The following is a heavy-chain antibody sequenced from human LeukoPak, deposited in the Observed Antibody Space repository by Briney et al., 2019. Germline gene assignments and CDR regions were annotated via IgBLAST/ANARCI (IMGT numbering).Heavy chain of an antibody. J-gene: IGHJ4*02. CDR1: GFISSNYG. Sequence: GGSLRVSCAVSGFISSNYGMHWVRQAPGRGLERVAIIWYDGSNKYYTDSVKGRFTISRDNSKNTLYLQMNSLRAEDTAVYYCARDSGGSDWPLDYWGQGTLVTVSS. V-gene: IGHV3-33*01. CDR3: ARDSGGSDWPLDY. D-gene: IGHD3-10*01. CDR2: IWYDGSNK.